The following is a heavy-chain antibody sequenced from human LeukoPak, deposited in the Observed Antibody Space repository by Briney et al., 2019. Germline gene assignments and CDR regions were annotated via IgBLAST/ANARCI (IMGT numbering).Heavy chain of an antibody. CDR1: GGTFSSYA. Sequence: ASVKVSCKASGGTFSSYAISWVRQAPGQGLEWMGGIIPIFGAANYAQKFQGRVTITADESTSTAYMELSSLRSEDTAVYYCARDYVVPAAIGQNWFDPWGQGTLVTVSS. J-gene: IGHJ5*02. CDR3: ARDYVVPAAIGQNWFDP. CDR2: IIPIFGAA. V-gene: IGHV1-69*13. D-gene: IGHD2-2*02.